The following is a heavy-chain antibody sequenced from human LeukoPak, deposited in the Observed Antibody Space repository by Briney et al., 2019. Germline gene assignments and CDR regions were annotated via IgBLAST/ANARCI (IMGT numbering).Heavy chain of an antibody. J-gene: IGHJ4*02. CDR1: GFTFSSYA. CDR3: AKGFSKVDTAMVDY. Sequence: PGGSLRLSCAASGFTFSSYAMHWVRQAPGKGLEWVAVISYDGSNKYYADSVKGRFTISRDNSKNTLYLQMDSLRAEDTAVYYCAKGFSKVDTAMVDYWGQGTLVTVSS. CDR2: ISYDGSNK. D-gene: IGHD5-18*01. V-gene: IGHV3-30*04.